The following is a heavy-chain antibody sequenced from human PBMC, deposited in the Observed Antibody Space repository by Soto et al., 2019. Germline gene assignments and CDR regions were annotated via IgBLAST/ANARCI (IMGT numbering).Heavy chain of an antibody. J-gene: IGHJ4*02. CDR2: ISGSGATP. CDR3: AKAGYCTGVSCYFYYYDS. Sequence: EVQLLESGGGLLQPGGSLRLFCSASGFTFNNYAMAWVRQAPGEGLEWVSGISGSGATPYYADSVKGRFTISRDNSKNTLFLQMNSLSAEDTAVYFCAKAGYCTGVSCYFYYYDSWGQGTLVTVSS. V-gene: IGHV3-23*01. D-gene: IGHD2-15*01. CDR1: GFTFNNYA.